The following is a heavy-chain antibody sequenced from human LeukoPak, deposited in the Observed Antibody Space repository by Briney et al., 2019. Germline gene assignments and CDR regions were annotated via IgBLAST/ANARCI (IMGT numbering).Heavy chain of an antibody. CDR1: GFPLRSYS. CDR3: AKDRNAWPTNFDS. D-gene: IGHD1-14*01. Sequence: GGSLRLSCAASGFPLRSYSINWVRQAPGKGLEWVSYISSSGSAIYYVDSVKGRFTVSRDNAKNSLFLQMNSPRAEDTAIYYCAKDRNAWPTNFDSWGQGTLVTVSA. J-gene: IGHJ4*02. V-gene: IGHV3-48*01. CDR2: ISSSGSAI.